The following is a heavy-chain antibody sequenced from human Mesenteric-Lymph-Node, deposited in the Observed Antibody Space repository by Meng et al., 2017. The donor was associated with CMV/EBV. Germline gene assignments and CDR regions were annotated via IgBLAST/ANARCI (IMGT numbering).Heavy chain of an antibody. CDR3: ARAEVPAANAFDI. D-gene: IGHD2-2*01. Sequence: GESLKISCAASGFTFSSYAMSWVRQAPGKGLEWVAVISYDGSNKYYADSVKGRFTVSRDNSKNTLYLQMNSLRAEDTAVYYCARAEVPAANAFDIWGQGTMVTVSS. CDR2: ISYDGSNK. J-gene: IGHJ3*02. V-gene: IGHV3-30*04. CDR1: GFTFSSYA.